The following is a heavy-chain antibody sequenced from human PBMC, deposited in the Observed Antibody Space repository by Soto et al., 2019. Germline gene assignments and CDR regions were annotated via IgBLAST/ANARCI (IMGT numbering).Heavy chain of an antibody. Sequence: ASVKVSCKASGYTFTSYGISWVRQAPGQGLEWMGWISAYNGNTNYAQKLQGRVTMTTDTSTSTAYMELRSLRSDDTAVYYCARGEYGGNSETYYYGMDVWGQGTTVTVSS. CDR2: ISAYNGNT. CDR3: ARGEYGGNSETYYYGMDV. J-gene: IGHJ6*02. D-gene: IGHD4-17*01. V-gene: IGHV1-18*01. CDR1: GYTFTSYG.